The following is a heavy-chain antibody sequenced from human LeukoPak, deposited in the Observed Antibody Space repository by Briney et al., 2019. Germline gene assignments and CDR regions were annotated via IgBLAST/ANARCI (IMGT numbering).Heavy chain of an antibody. CDR3: ARGAFRRPHYCSSTSCYAYWFDP. CDR2: INHSGST. V-gene: IGHV4-34*01. Sequence: SETLSLTCAVYGGSFSGYYWSWIRQPPGKGLEWIGEINHSGSTNYNPSLKSRVTISVDTSKNQFSLKLSSVTAADTAVYYCARGAFRRPHYCSSTSCYAYWFDPWGQGTLVTVSS. D-gene: IGHD2-2*01. J-gene: IGHJ5*02. CDR1: GGSFSGYY.